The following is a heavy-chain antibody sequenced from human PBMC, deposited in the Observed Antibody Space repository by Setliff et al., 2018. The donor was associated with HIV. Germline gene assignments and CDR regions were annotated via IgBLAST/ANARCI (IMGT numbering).Heavy chain of an antibody. Sequence: ASVKVSCKSSGYIFIDYGITWVRQAPGQGLEWMGWISTYNGNSNNAQNLQGRVTMTTDTSTTTAYMELRSLRSDDTGVYYCARNPHYFDRSGYYSWFYFDYWGQGTLVTVSS. CDR2: ISTYNGNS. D-gene: IGHD3-22*01. CDR3: ARNPHYFDRSGYYSWFYFDY. V-gene: IGHV1-18*01. J-gene: IGHJ4*02. CDR1: GYIFIDYG.